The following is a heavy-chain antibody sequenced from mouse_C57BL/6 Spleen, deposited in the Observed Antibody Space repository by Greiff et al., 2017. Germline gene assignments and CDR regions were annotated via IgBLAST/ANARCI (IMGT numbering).Heavy chain of an antibody. CDR2: IRNKANGYTT. CDR1: GFTFTDYY. Sequence: EVQGVESGGGLVQPGGSLSLSCAASGFTFTDYYMSWVRQPPGKALEWLGFIRNKANGYTTEYSASVKGRFTISGDNSQSILYLQMNALRAEDSATYYCARYTFYYFDYWGQGTTLTVSS. V-gene: IGHV7-3*01. J-gene: IGHJ2*01. CDR3: ARYTFYYFDY.